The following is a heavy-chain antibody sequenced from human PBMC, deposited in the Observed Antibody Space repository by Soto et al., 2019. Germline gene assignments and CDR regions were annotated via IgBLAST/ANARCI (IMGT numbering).Heavy chain of an antibody. V-gene: IGHV3-23*01. J-gene: IGHJ4*02. D-gene: IGHD3-22*01. CDR1: GFTFSSYA. Sequence: EVQLLESGGGLVQPGGSLRLSCAASGFTFSSYAMSWVRQAPGKGLEWVSAISGSGGSTYYADSVKCRFTISRDNSKNTLYLQMNSLRAEDTAVYYCAKVLSRGYYDSSGYYFDYWGQGTLVTVSS. CDR2: ISGSGGST. CDR3: AKVLSRGYYDSSGYYFDY.